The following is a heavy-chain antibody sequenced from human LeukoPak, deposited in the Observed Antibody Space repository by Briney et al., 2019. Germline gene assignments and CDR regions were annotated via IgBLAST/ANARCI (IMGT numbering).Heavy chain of an antibody. V-gene: IGHV3-53*01. CDR3: ARDLEVGATTTP. D-gene: IGHD1-26*01. J-gene: IGHJ5*02. CDR2: IDSGGST. Sequence: GGSLRLSCAASEFTVRSYHMSWVRQAPGKGLEWVSVIDSGGSTYYAESVKGRFTISRDNSKNTLYLQMNSLRAEDTAVYYCARDLEVGATTTPWGQGTLVTVSS. CDR1: EFTVRSYH.